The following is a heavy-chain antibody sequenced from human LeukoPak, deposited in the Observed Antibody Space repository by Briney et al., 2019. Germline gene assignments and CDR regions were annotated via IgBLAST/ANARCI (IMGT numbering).Heavy chain of an antibody. J-gene: IGHJ5*02. D-gene: IGHD2-15*01. Sequence: GGSLRLSCAASGFTFSSHKMRWVRQAPGKGLEWVADVKRDGSETYHVDSVKGRFTISRDNARNSLYLQMNSLRAGDTAIYYCARDFSWASDPWGQGTLVTVSS. V-gene: IGHV3-7*01. CDR3: ARDFSWASDP. CDR2: VKRDGSET. CDR1: GFTFSSHK.